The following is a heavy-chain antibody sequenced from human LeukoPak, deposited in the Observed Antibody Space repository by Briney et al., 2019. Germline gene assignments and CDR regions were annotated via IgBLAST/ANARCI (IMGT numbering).Heavy chain of an antibody. Sequence: PGGSLRLSCAASGFTFSTYWMHWVRQAPGKGLVWVSRINSDGGSTSYADSVKGRFTISRDNAKNTLYLQMNSLRAEDTAVYNCARGGSYPFDIWGQGTMVTVSS. CDR1: GFTFSTYW. CDR2: INSDGGST. V-gene: IGHV3-74*01. D-gene: IGHD1-26*01. CDR3: ARGGSYPFDI. J-gene: IGHJ3*02.